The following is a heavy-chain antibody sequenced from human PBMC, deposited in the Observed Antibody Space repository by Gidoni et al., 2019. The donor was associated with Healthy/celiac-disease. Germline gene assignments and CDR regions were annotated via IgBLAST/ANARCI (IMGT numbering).Heavy chain of an antibody. CDR1: GGSFSGYY. D-gene: IGHD2-2*01. J-gene: IGHJ3*02. CDR2: INHSGST. Sequence: QVQLQQWGAGLLKPSETLSLTCAVYGGSFSGYYWSWIRQPPGKGLEWIGEINHSGSTNYNPSLKSRVTISVDTSKNQFSLKLSSVTAADTAVYYCARRWMGYCSSTSCYVYAFDIWGQGTMVTVSS. V-gene: IGHV4-34*01. CDR3: ARRWMGYCSSTSCYVYAFDI.